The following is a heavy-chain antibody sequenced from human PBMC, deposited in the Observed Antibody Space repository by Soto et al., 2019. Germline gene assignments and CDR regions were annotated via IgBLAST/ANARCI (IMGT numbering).Heavy chain of an antibody. Sequence: GGSLRLSCAASGFTFSSYGMHWVRQAPGKGLEWVAVIWYDGSNKYYADSVKGRFTISRDNSKNTLYLQMNSLRAEDTAVYYCARALRDYYYGMDVWGQGTTVTVSS. J-gene: IGHJ6*02. CDR2: IWYDGSNK. CDR1: GFTFSSYG. V-gene: IGHV3-33*01. CDR3: ARALRDYYYGMDV. D-gene: IGHD3-9*01.